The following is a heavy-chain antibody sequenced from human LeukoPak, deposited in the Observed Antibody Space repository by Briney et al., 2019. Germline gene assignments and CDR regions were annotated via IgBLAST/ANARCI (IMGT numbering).Heavy chain of an antibody. CDR3: AKTENNWSYGMDV. J-gene: IGHJ6*02. D-gene: IGHD1-20*01. CDR2: IKSDGSDT. CDR1: GFTFSTYW. Sequence: GGSLRLSCAASGFTFSTYWMHWVRQAPGEGLVWVSRIKSDGSDTSYADSVKGRFTISRDNAKNTLYLQMNSLRAEDTAVYYCAKTENNWSYGMDVWGQGTTVTVSS. V-gene: IGHV3-74*01.